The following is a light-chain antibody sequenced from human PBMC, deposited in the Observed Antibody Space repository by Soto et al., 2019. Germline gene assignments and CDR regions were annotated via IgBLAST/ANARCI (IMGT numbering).Light chain of an antibody. CDR3: QQYNSSPLT. V-gene: IGKV1-5*01. J-gene: IGKJ4*01. CDR2: DAS. Sequence: DIQMTQSPSTLSASVGDSVTITCRANQSISHWLAWYQQRPGKAPNVLIYDASSLQSGVPSRFSGSGYGREFTLSISNLQPDDLATYYCQQYNSSPLTFGGGTKVEIK. CDR1: QSISHW.